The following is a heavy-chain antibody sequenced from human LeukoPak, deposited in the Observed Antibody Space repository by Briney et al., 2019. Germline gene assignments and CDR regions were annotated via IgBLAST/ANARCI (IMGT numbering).Heavy chain of an antibody. CDR2: IYTSGST. CDR3: AREREIYYYDSSGYVYFDY. Sequence: PSETLSLTCTVSGGSISSYYWSWIRQPAGKGLEWIGRIYTSGSTNYNPSLKSRVTMSVDTSKNQFSLKLSSVTAADTAVYYCAREREIYYYDSSGYVYFDYWGQGTLVTVSS. CDR1: GGSISSYY. J-gene: IGHJ4*02. D-gene: IGHD3-22*01. V-gene: IGHV4-4*07.